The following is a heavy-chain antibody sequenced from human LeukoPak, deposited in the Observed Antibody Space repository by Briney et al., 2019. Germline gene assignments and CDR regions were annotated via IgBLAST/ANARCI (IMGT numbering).Heavy chain of an antibody. J-gene: IGHJ6*02. D-gene: IGHD6-19*01. CDR3: AGTDSSGWYNYGMDV. CDR2: IYSGGST. Sequence: GGSLRLSCAASGFTVGSNYMSWVRQAPGKGLEWVSVIYSGGSTYYADSVKGRFTISRDNSKNTLYLQMNSLRAEDTAVYYCAGTDSSGWYNYGMDVWGQGTTVTVSS. CDR1: GFTVGSNY. V-gene: IGHV3-53*01.